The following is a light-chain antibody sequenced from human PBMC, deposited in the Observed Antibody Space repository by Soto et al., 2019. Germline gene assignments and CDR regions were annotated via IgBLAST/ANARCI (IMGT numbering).Light chain of an antibody. CDR3: CSYVGATTYV. J-gene: IGLJ1*01. V-gene: IGLV2-23*01. Sequence: QSVLTQPASVSGSPGQSITISCTGTSNTIGGYNVVSWYQQHPGTAPKVIIYEGIKRPSGVSNRFSGSIPGSTASLTISGLQAEDEADCYCCSYVGATTYVFGTGTKVTVL. CDR2: EGI. CDR1: SNTIGGYNV.